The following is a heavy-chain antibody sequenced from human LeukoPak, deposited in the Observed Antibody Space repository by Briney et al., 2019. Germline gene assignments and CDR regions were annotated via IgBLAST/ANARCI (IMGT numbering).Heavy chain of an antibody. D-gene: IGHD2-21*02. V-gene: IGHV3-66*01. CDR3: TTSLPHVVDVTTSDGGN. CDR1: GFTFSSYA. CDR2: IYSGGST. Sequence: GGSLRLSCAASGFTFSSYAMSWVRQAPGKGLEWVSVIYSGGSTYYADSVKGRFTISRDNSKNTLYLQMNSLRAEDTAVYYCTTSLPHVVDVTTSDGGNWGQGTLVTVSS. J-gene: IGHJ4*02.